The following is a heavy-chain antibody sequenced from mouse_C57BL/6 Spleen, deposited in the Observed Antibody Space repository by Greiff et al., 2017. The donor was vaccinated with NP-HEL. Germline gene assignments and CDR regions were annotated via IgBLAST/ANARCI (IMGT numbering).Heavy chain of an antibody. Sequence: QVQLKQSGPGLVQPSQSLSITCTVSGFSLTSYGVHWVRQPPGKGLEWLGVIWSGGSTDYNAAFISRLSISKDNSKSQVFFKMNSLQADDTAIYYWAKRLGRGDYAMDYWGQGTSVTVSS. CDR2: IWSGGST. J-gene: IGHJ4*01. CDR1: GFSLTSYG. D-gene: IGHD4-1*01. CDR3: AKRLGRGDYAMDY. V-gene: IGHV2-4*01.